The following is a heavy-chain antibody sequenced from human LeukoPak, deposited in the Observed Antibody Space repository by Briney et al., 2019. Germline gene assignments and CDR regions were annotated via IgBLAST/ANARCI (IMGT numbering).Heavy chain of an antibody. CDR2: IHYSGST. Sequence: PSETLSLTCTVSGGSISSGDHFWSWIRQHPGKGLEWIGYIHYSGSTNYNPSLKSRVTISVDTSNNQFSLKLSSVTAADTAVYYRARPRTTVTTGYFDLWGRGTLVTVSS. D-gene: IGHD4-17*01. CDR3: ARPRTTVTTGYFDL. V-gene: IGHV4-61*08. CDR1: GGSISSGDHF. J-gene: IGHJ2*01.